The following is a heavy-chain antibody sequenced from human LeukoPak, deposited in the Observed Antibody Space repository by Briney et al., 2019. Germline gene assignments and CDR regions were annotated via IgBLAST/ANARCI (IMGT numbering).Heavy chain of an antibody. CDR1: GFTFSSYA. J-gene: IGHJ4*02. V-gene: IGHV3-23*01. Sequence: GGSLRLSCAASGFTFSSYAMSWVRQAPGKGLGWVSAISGSGGSTYYADSVKGRFTISRDNSKNTLYLQMNSLRAEDTAVYYCAKWGRVRGALDYWGQGTLVTVSS. CDR3: AKWGRVRGALDY. CDR2: ISGSGGST. D-gene: IGHD3-10*01.